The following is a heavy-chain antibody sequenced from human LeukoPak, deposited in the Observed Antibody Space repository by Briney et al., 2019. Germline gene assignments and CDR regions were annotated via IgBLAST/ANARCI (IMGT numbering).Heavy chain of an antibody. D-gene: IGHD2-2*03. V-gene: IGHV4-61*02. J-gene: IGHJ5*02. CDR3: ARVWMP. CDR2: IYTSGST. Sequence: PSETLSLTCTVSGGSISSGSYYWSWIRQPAGKGLEWIGRIYTSGSTNYNPSLKSRVTISVDTSKNQFSLKLSSVTAADTAVYYCARVWMPWGQGTLVTVSS. CDR1: GGSISSGSYY.